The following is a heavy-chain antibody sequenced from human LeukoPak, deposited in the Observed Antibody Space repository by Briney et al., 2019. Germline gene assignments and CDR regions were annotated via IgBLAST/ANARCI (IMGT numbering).Heavy chain of an antibody. V-gene: IGHV1-46*01. Sequence: ASVKVSCKASGYTFTSYYMHWVRQAPGQGLEWMGIINPSGGSTSYAQKFQGRVTMTRDTSTSTVYMELSSLRSEDTAVYYCARGLYIVVVVAATSSHGAFDIWGQGTMVTVSS. D-gene: IGHD2-15*01. CDR3: ARGLYIVVVVAATSSHGAFDI. CDR2: INPSGGST. CDR1: GYTFTSYY. J-gene: IGHJ3*02.